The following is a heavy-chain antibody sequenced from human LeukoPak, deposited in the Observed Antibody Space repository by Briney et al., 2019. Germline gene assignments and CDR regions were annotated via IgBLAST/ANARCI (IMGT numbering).Heavy chain of an antibody. D-gene: IGHD2-15*01. V-gene: IGHV4-59*12. CDR1: GASMSDYY. Sequence: SDTLSLTCSVSGASMSDYYWSWIRQSPEKGLEWIGFVYYSTSTNYNPSLRSRVTISLDTSKRQVSLRLNSVTAADTAVYYCARDRGYCSGGSCYLVDYWGQGTLVTVSS. CDR3: ARDRGYCSGGSCYLVDY. CDR2: VYYSTST. J-gene: IGHJ4*02.